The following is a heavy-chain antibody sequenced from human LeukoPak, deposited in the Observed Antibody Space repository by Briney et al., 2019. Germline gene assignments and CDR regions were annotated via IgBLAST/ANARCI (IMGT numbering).Heavy chain of an antibody. D-gene: IGHD3-22*01. Sequence: SETLSLTCAVYGGSFSGYYWSWIRQPPGKGLEWIGEINHSGSTNYNPSLKSRVTISVDTSRNQFSLRLSSVTAADTAVYYCARGQRITMTDWGQGTLVTVSS. CDR1: GGSFSGYY. J-gene: IGHJ4*02. CDR2: INHSGST. CDR3: ARGQRITMTD. V-gene: IGHV4-34*01.